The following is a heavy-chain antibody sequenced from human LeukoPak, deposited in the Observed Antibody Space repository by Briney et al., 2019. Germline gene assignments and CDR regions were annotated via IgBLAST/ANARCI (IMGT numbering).Heavy chain of an antibody. CDR1: GYTFTGYY. CDR2: INPNSGGT. Sequence: ASVKVSCKASGYTFTGYYMHWVRQAPGQGLEWMGWINPNSGGTNYQGRVTMTRDTSISTAYMELSRLRSDDTAVYYCARDYSSGWYFLGYWGQGTLVTVPS. J-gene: IGHJ4*02. V-gene: IGHV1-2*02. CDR3: ARDYSSGWYFLGY. D-gene: IGHD6-19*01.